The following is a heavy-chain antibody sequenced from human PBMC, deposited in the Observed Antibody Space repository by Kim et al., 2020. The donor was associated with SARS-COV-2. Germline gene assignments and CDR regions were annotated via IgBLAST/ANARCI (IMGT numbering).Heavy chain of an antibody. Sequence: GRFTNSRDKSKNTLYLKMNSLRAEDTAVYYCARDSLTLDYYYDSRGYLDYWGQGTLVTVSS. D-gene: IGHD3-22*01. V-gene: IGHV3-30*01. J-gene: IGHJ4*02. CDR3: ARDSLTLDYYYDSRGYLDY.